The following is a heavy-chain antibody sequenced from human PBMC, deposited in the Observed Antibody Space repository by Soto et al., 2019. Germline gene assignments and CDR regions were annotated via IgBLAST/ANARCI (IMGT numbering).Heavy chain of an antibody. V-gene: IGHV1-2*04. Sequence: ASVKVSCKASGYTFTGYYMHWVRQAPGQGLEWMGWINPNSGGTNYAQKFQGWVTMTRDTSISTAYMELSRLRSDDTAVYYCARDIRGVLGSGSYYKTYYYYYGMDVWGQGTTVTVSS. J-gene: IGHJ6*02. CDR1: GYTFTGYY. CDR2: INPNSGGT. CDR3: ARDIRGVLGSGSYYKTYYYYYGMDV. D-gene: IGHD3-10*01.